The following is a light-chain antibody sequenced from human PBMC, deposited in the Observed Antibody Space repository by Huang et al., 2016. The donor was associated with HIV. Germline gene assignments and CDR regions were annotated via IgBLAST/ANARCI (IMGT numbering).Light chain of an antibody. V-gene: IGKV3-11*01. CDR3: QQRGNWQLT. Sequence: EIVLTQSPATLSLSPGARATLPCRSSQGLANYRAWYQQKPGHAPRLLLYDASNRAAGIPARFSGSGSGTDFTLTISSLEPEDFAVYYCQQRGNWQLTFGGGTKVEIK. CDR2: DAS. J-gene: IGKJ4*01. CDR1: QGLANY.